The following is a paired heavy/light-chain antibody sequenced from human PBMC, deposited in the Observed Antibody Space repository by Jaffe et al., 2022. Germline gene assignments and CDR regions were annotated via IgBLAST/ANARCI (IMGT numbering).Light chain of an antibody. CDR2: GAS. Sequence: EIVLTQSPGTLSLSPGERATLSCRASQSVSSSYLAWYQQKPGQAPRLLIYGASSRATGIPDRFSGSGSGTDFTLTISRLEPEDFAVYYCQQYGSSPRVTFGGGTKVEIK. CDR1: QSVSSSY. CDR3: QQYGSSPRVT. V-gene: IGKV3-20*01. J-gene: IGKJ4*01.
Heavy chain of an antibody. CDR2: IKQDGSEK. J-gene: IGHJ4*02. Sequence: EVQLVESGGGLVQPGGSLRLSCAASGFTFSSYWMSWVRQAPGKGLEWVANIKQDGSEKYYVDSVKGRFTISRDNAKNSLYLQMNSLRAEDTAVYYCARGPAGRITIFGVVIMRTYYFDYWGQGTLVTVSS. V-gene: IGHV3-7*01. CDR1: GFTFSSYW. D-gene: IGHD3-3*01. CDR3: ARGPAGRITIFGVVIMRTYYFDY.